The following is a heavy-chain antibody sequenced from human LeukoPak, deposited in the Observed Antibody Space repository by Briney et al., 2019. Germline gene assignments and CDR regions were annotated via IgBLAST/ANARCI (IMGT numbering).Heavy chain of an antibody. D-gene: IGHD1-26*01. J-gene: IGHJ3*02. CDR3: ARHNSGSYYWGGFEI. Sequence: SETLSLTCSVSGGSISSSLYYWAWIRQTPGKGLEWIGSIYHTGSTYYNPSLKSRVTLSVDTAKNQLSVKLSSGTTADTAVFYCARHNSGSYYWGGFEIWGQGTTVTVSS. CDR2: IYHTGST. CDR1: GGSISSSLYY. V-gene: IGHV4-39*01.